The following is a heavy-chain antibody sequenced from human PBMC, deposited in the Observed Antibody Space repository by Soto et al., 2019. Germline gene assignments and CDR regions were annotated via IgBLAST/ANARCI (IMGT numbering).Heavy chain of an antibody. CDR2: IYYSGST. V-gene: IGHV4-39*01. J-gene: IGHJ6*04. CDR3: GRAPRVRGVIWQRVKPPNYGMDV. Sequence: PSETLSLTCTVSGGSISSSSYYWGWIRQAPGKGLEWIGSIYYSGSTYYNPSLQSRVTISVDTSKNQFSLKLSSVTAADTAVYYGGRAPRVRGVIWQRVKPPNYGMDVVGKGT. D-gene: IGHD3-10*01. CDR1: GGSISSSSYY.